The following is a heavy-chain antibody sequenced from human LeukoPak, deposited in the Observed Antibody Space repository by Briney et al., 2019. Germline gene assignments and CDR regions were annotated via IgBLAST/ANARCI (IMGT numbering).Heavy chain of an antibody. D-gene: IGHD6-13*01. V-gene: IGHV3-64D*06. Sequence: GGSLRLSCASSGFAFSSYEMNWVRQAPGKGLEYISAIGSNGGSTYYADSVKGRFTISRDNSKNTLYLQMSSLRAEDTAVYYCVKDISPAGTFSEYFQHWGQGTLVTVSS. CDR1: GFAFSSYE. J-gene: IGHJ1*01. CDR2: IGSNGGST. CDR3: VKDISPAGTFSEYFQH.